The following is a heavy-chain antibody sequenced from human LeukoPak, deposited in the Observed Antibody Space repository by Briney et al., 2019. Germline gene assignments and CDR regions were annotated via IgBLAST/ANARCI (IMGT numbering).Heavy chain of an antibody. V-gene: IGHV4-39*07. Sequence: SETLSLTCTVSGGSISSSSYYWGWIRQPPGKGLEWIGSIYYSGSTYYNPSLKSRVTISVDTSKNQFSLKLSSVTAADTAVYYCARGSLDSLLWFGELPYDAFDIWGQGTMVTVSS. CDR2: IYYSGST. CDR1: GGSISSSSYY. CDR3: ARGSLDSLLWFGELPYDAFDI. J-gene: IGHJ3*02. D-gene: IGHD3-10*01.